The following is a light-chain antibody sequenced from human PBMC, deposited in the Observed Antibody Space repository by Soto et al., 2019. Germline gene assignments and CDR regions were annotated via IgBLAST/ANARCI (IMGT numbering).Light chain of an antibody. J-gene: IGLJ2*01. CDR1: SSDVGSYNL. V-gene: IGLV2-23*03. CDR3: CSYAGSSTFDVV. Sequence: QSVLTQPASVSGSPGQSITISCTGTSSDVGSYNLVSWYQQHPGKAPKLMIYEGSKRPSGVSNRFSGSKSGNTASLTISGLRAEDEADYYCCSYAGSSTFDVVFGGGTQLTVL. CDR2: EGS.